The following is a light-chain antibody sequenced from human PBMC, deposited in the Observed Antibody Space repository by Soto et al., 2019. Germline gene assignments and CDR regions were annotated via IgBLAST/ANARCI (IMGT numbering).Light chain of an antibody. CDR1: SSDVGSYNL. Sequence: QSVLTQPASVSGSPGQSITISCTGNSSDVGSYNLVSWYQQHPGKAPKLMIYEVTRRPSGVSNRFSGSKSDNTASLTISGLQAEDEAEYYCCSFAGSSYVFGTGTKVT. V-gene: IGLV2-23*02. J-gene: IGLJ1*01. CDR3: CSFAGSSYV. CDR2: EVT.